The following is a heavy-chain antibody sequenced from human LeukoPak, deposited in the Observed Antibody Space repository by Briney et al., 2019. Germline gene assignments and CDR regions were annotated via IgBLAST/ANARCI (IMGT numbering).Heavy chain of an antibody. Sequence: PSETLSLTCSVSGDSISSYYWSWIRQPPGKGLEWIGYLYYSGSTDYNPALKSQVTISIDTSKSQFSLKLNSVTAADTAVYYCARGGGGWGGFWGQGTLVTVSS. CDR2: LYYSGST. D-gene: IGHD3-16*01. CDR1: GDSISSYY. CDR3: ARGGGGWGGF. V-gene: IGHV4-59*08. J-gene: IGHJ4*02.